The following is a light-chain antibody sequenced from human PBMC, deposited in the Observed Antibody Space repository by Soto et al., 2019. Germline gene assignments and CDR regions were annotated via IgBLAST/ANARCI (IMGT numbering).Light chain of an antibody. Sequence: QSVLTQPPSVSGAPGQRVTFSCTGGTSNIGAGYDVHWYQQLPGTSPKLLIFGNSNRPSGVPDRFSASRSGSSASLAITGLQAEDEADYYCQSYDSSLSGSYVFGSGTKVTVL. CDR3: QSYDSSLSGSYV. V-gene: IGLV1-40*01. CDR2: GNS. J-gene: IGLJ1*01. CDR1: TSNIGAGYD.